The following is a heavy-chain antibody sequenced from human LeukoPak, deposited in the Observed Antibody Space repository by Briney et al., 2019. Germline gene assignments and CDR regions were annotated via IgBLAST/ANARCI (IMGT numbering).Heavy chain of an antibody. CDR1: GGSISSGSYY. Sequence: SQTLSVTCTVSGGSISSGSYYWSWIRQPAGKGLEWIGRIYTSGSTNYNPSLKSRVTISVDTSKNQFSLKLSSVTAADTAVYYCARGIAVAGVYYFDYWGQGTLVTVSS. CDR3: ARGIAVAGVYYFDY. J-gene: IGHJ4*02. D-gene: IGHD6-19*01. CDR2: IYTSGST. V-gene: IGHV4-61*02.